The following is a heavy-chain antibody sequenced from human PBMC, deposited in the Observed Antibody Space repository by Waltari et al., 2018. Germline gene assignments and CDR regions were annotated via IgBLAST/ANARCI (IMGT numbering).Heavy chain of an antibody. CDR3: ARGHRGSRPL. Sequence: EVRLEVSGGVSVQPGRSLSLSCDASGLPVSSDSMNWLRQAPGKGLEWVSVIYSGGSANYTDSVKGRFIVSRDNSRNTLYLQMNGLRADDTAIYYCARGHRGSRPLWGQGTLVTVSS. V-gene: IGHV3-53*01. CDR1: GLPVSSDS. CDR2: IYSGGSA. D-gene: IGHD3-10*01. J-gene: IGHJ4*02.